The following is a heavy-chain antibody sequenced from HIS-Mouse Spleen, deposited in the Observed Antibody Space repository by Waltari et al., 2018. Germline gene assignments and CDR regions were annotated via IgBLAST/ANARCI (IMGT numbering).Heavy chain of an antibody. CDR2: INYSGGA. Sequence: QLQLQESGPGLVKPSETLSLTCTVSGGSISSSSYYWGWIRQPPGKGLEWVGSINYSGGAHTNPSLKSRVTISVDTSKNQFSLKLSSVTAADTAVYYCARESPYSSSWYDWYVDLWGRGTLVTVSS. CDR1: GGSISSSSYY. CDR3: ARESPYSSSWYDWYVDL. D-gene: IGHD6-13*01. J-gene: IGHJ2*01. V-gene: IGHV4-39*07.